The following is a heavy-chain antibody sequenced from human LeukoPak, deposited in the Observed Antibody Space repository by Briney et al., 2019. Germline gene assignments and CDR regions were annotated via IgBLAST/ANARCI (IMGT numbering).Heavy chain of an antibody. CDR1: GGSISSYY. D-gene: IGHD3-3*01. J-gene: IGHJ6*04. CDR3: ARGPLRFRYGMDV. Sequence: SETLSLTCTVSGGSISSYYWSWIRQPPGKGLEWIGYIYYSGSTNYNPSLKSRVTISVDPSKNQFSLKLSSVTAADTAVYYCARGPLRFRYGMDVWGKGTTVTVSS. V-gene: IGHV4-59*01. CDR2: IYYSGST.